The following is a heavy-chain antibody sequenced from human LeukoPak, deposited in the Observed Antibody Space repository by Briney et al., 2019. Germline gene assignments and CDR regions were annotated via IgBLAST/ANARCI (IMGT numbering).Heavy chain of an antibody. Sequence: NPPETLSLTCTVSGGSISSYYWSWIRQPPGKGLEWIGYVYYSGSTNYNPSLKSRVTISVDTSNNQFSLKLSSVTAADTAVYYCARAGSGYYPFDDWGQGTLVTVSS. CDR3: ARAGSGYYPFDD. CDR1: GGSISSYY. J-gene: IGHJ4*02. D-gene: IGHD3-22*01. CDR2: VYYSGST. V-gene: IGHV4-59*01.